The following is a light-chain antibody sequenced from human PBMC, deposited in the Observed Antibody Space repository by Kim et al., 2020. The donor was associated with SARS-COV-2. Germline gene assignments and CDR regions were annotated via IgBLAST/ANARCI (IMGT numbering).Light chain of an antibody. J-gene: IGKJ5*01. CDR2: GAS. Sequence: DIQMTQSPSSLSASVGDRVTITCRASQDIGNDLGWYQQNPGGAPKRLIYGASNLQSGVPSRFSGSGSETEFTLTINSLQPEDFATYFCLQHRTYPITIGQGTRLEIK. V-gene: IGKV1-17*01. CDR3: LQHRTYPIT. CDR1: QDIGND.